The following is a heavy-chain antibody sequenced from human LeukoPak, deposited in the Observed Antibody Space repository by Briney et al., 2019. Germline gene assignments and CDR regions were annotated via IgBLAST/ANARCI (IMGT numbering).Heavy chain of an antibody. J-gene: IGHJ4*02. CDR3: AHFKLGLDYSFDF. Sequence: SGPTLVNPTQTLTLTCNFSGFSLDTTGVGVAWIHQPPGKALECLGIIYWDDDKRYSPSLKSRLAITKDASKNQVVLIMTNMDPVDTATYFCAHFKLGLDYSFDFWGQGALVTVSS. CDR1: GFSLDTTGVG. V-gene: IGHV2-5*02. CDR2: IYWDDDK. D-gene: IGHD1-7*01.